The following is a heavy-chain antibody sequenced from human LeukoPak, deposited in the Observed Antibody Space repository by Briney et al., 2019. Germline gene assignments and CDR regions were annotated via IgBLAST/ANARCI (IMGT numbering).Heavy chain of an antibody. CDR1: GFTFSSYS. D-gene: IGHD3-3*01. CDR2: ISSSSSYI. CDR3: ARFTLGALRSYGMDV. Sequence: GGSLRLSCAASGFTFSSYSMNWVRQAPGKGLEWVSSISSSSSYIYYADSVKGRFTISRDNAKNSLYPQMNSLRAEDTAVYYCARFTLGALRSYGMDVWGQGTTVTVSS. J-gene: IGHJ6*02. V-gene: IGHV3-21*01.